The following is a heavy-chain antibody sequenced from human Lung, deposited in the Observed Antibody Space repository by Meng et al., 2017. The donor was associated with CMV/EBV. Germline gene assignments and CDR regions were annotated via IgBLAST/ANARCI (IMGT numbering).Heavy chain of an antibody. D-gene: IGHD3-10*01. Sequence: GGSLRLSCVASGFTLSRYWMHWVRQVPGKGLVWVSRINKDGSFTTHADSVEGRFTISRDNAKNTLFLQMSSLRAEDTAVYYSTRDLAGRADYWGPGTLVTVSS. CDR1: GFTLSRYW. V-gene: IGHV3-74*01. J-gene: IGHJ4*02. CDR2: INKDGSFT. CDR3: TRDLAGRADY.